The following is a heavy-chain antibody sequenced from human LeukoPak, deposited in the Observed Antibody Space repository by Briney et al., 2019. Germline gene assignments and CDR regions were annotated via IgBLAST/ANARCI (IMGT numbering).Heavy chain of an antibody. J-gene: IGHJ6*02. V-gene: IGHV1-3*01. Sequence: GASVKVSCKASGYTFTRYGISWVRQAPGQRLEWMGWINAGNGNTIYSQKFQGRVTITRDTSATTAYMELSSLRSEDTAVYYCARHLIAVAVNHYYYGIDVWGQGTTVTVSS. CDR2: INAGNGNT. D-gene: IGHD6-19*01. CDR1: GYTFTRYG. CDR3: ARHLIAVAVNHYYYGIDV.